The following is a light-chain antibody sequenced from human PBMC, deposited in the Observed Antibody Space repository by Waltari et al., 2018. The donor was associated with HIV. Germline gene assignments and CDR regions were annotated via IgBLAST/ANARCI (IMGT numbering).Light chain of an antibody. Sequence: QSPLTQPRSVSGSPGQSVTISCTGSSSDVGGYNYVSWYQQHPGKAPKLMIYDVSKRPSGIPERFSGSNSVNTATLTISGAQAVDEADYYCQAWDSNTAVFGGGTKLTVL. CDR1: SSDVGGYNY. V-gene: IGLV2-11*01. CDR3: QAWDSNTAV. CDR2: DVS. J-gene: IGLJ2*01.